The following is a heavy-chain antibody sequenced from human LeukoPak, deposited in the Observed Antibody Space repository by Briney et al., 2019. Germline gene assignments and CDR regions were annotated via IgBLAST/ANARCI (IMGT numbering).Heavy chain of an antibody. D-gene: IGHD6-6*01. Sequence: PGGSLRLSCAASGFIFSSYVMSWVGQAPGKGLQWVSGISVSGSNTHYADSVKGRFTISRDNSKNTLYVQMNSLRGEDTAVYYCVKPSQAYEDSTSFDYWGQGTLVTVSS. V-gene: IGHV3-23*01. CDR2: ISVSGSNT. J-gene: IGHJ4*02. CDR1: GFIFSSYV. CDR3: VKPSQAYEDSTSFDY.